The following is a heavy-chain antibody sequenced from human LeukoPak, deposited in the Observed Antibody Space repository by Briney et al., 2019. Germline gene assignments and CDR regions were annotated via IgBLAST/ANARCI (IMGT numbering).Heavy chain of an antibody. CDR1: GFTVSSNY. D-gene: IGHD1-14*01. CDR2: IYSGGST. Sequence: GGSLRLSCAASGFTVSSNYMSWVRQAPGKGLEWVSVIYSGGSTYYADSVKGRFTISRDNSKNTLYLQMNSLRAEDTAVYYCARDSEEMRDRYYYGMDVWGQGTTVTVSS. J-gene: IGHJ6*02. V-gene: IGHV3-53*01. CDR3: ARDSEEMRDRYYYGMDV.